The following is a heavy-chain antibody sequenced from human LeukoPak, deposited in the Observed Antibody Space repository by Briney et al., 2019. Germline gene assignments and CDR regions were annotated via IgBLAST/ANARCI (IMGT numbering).Heavy chain of an antibody. CDR1: GFSISSGYY. CDR3: ARESSGWPFDY. J-gene: IGHJ4*02. Sequence: SETLSLTCAVSGFSISSGYYWGWIRQPPGKGLEWIGYIYYSGSTNYNPSLKSRVTISVDTSKNQFSLKLSSVTAADTAVYYCARESSGWPFDYWGQGTLVTVSS. CDR2: IYYSGST. V-gene: IGHV4-59*01. D-gene: IGHD6-19*01.